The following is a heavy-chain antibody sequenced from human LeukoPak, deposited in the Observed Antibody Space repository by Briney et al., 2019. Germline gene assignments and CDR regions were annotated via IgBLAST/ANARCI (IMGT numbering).Heavy chain of an antibody. J-gene: IGHJ4*02. CDR1: GYTFTGYY. D-gene: IGHD1-26*01. Sequence: ASVKVPCKASGYTFTGYYLHWVRQAPGQGLEWMGWISPNSGGTHYAQKFQGRVTMTRDTSISTAYMELSRLTSDDTAVFYCARDSSGSYPDYWGQGTLVTVSS. V-gene: IGHV1-2*02. CDR3: ARDSSGSYPDY. CDR2: ISPNSGGT.